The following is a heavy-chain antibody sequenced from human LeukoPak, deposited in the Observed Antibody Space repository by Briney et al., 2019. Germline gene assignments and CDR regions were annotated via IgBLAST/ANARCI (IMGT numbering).Heavy chain of an antibody. Sequence: SVKVSCKASGGTFDRYAISWVRQAPGQGLEWMGGIAPIFGTPNYAQNFQGRVTITTDESTSTAYMELSSLRSDDTAVYYCASHFRSNHYYFYYMDVRGTGTTVTVSS. CDR3: ASHFRSNHYYFYYMDV. CDR1: GGTFDRYA. D-gene: IGHD3-16*02. V-gene: IGHV1-69*05. CDR2: IAPIFGTP. J-gene: IGHJ6*03.